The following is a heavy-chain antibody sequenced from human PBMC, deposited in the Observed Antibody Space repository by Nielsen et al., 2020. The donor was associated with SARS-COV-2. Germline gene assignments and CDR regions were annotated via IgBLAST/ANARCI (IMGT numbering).Heavy chain of an antibody. D-gene: IGHD3-10*01. Sequence: SETLSLTCIVSSGSISNNIYYWGWIRQPPGKGLEWIGSIPYSETTFYNPSLKSRVTISIDTSKNQFSLTLNSVTVADTALYYCVRLTLWFAAVDIWGQGTMVSVSS. V-gene: IGHV4-39*01. CDR3: VRLTLWFAAVDI. CDR2: IPYSETT. J-gene: IGHJ3*02. CDR1: SGSISNNIYY.